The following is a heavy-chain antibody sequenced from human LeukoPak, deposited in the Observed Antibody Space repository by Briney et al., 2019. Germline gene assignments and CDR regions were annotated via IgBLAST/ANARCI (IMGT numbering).Heavy chain of an antibody. J-gene: IGHJ5*02. CDR1: GGSISTRSYY. CDR3: GRNSIAVAGTSWFDP. V-gene: IGHV4-39*01. Sequence: SETLSLTCIVSGGSISTRSYYWGWIRQPPGKGPEWIGSMLYSGSTYYNPSLKTRVTISVDTSKNQFSLKLSSVTAADTAVYYCGRNSIAVAGTSWFDPWGQGTLVTVSS. CDR2: MLYSGST. D-gene: IGHD6-13*01.